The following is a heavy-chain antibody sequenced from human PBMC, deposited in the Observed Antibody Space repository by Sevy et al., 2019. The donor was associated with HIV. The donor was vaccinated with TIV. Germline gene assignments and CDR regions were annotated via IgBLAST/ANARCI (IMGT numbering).Heavy chain of an antibody. J-gene: IGHJ4*02. CDR1: GFTFRSSA. CDR2: IKNSGDST. CDR3: AKGTRLPDWGYYFDY. D-gene: IGHD3-16*01. Sequence: GGSPRLSCAASGFTFRSSAMSWVRQAPGKGLEWVSAIKNSGDSTYYADSVKGRFTISRDNSKNTLYLQMNSLRAEDTAVYYCAKGTRLPDWGYYFDYWGQGTLVTVSS. V-gene: IGHV3-23*01.